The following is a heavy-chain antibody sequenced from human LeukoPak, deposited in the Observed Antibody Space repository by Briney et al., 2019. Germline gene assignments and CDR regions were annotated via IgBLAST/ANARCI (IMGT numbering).Heavy chain of an antibody. CDR3: AKDLWGYKGY. CDR2: IRYDGSNK. Sequence: GGSLRLSCAASGFTFSSYGRQWVGQAPGKGGEWGAFIRYDGSNKYYADSGKGRFTISRDNSKNTLYLQMNSLRDEDTAVYYCAKDLWGYKGYWGQGTLVTVSS. D-gene: IGHD5-12*01. CDR1: GFTFSSYG. J-gene: IGHJ4*02. V-gene: IGHV3-30*02.